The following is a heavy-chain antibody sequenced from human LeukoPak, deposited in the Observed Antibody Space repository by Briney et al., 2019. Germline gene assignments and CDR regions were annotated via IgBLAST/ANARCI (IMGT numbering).Heavy chain of an antibody. Sequence: GGSLRLSCAASGFTVSSNYMSWVRQAPGKGLEWVSSIYSGGSTYYADSVKGRFTISRDNSKNTLYLQMNSLRAEDTAVYYCARQYSGSWPIGDYWGQGTLVTVSS. CDR2: IYSGGST. D-gene: IGHD1-26*01. V-gene: IGHV3-66*04. J-gene: IGHJ4*02. CDR1: GFTVSSNY. CDR3: ARQYSGSWPIGDY.